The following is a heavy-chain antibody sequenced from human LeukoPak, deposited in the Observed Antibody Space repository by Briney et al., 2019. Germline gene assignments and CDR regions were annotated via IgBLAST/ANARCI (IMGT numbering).Heavy chain of an antibody. J-gene: IGHJ4*02. CDR2: IHSNGNN. D-gene: IGHD1-14*01. CDR3: AREIVGGFNPGAY. V-gene: IGHV4-59*01. CDR1: GGSISSYY. Sequence: SETLSLTCTVSGGSISSYYWSWIRQPPGKGLEWIGYIHSNGNNNYNPSLKSRVTVSVDTSKNQFSLKLTSVTAADTAVYYCAREIVGGFNPGAYWGQGTLVTVSS.